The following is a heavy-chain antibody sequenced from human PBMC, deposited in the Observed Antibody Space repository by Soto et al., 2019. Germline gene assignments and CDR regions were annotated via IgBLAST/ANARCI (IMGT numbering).Heavy chain of an antibody. V-gene: IGHV1-18*04. J-gene: IGHJ4*02. CDR1: GYTFTNYG. CDR3: AIERQWEPLLY. CDR2: VSAYNRNT. D-gene: IGHD1-26*01. Sequence: QVQLVQSGVEVKKPGASVRLSCKASGYTFTNYGFTWVRQAPGQGLEWMGWVSAYNRNTNYAQKFQDRVTMTTDTSTSTAYMELRSLRSDDTAVYYCAIERQWEPLLYWGEGTLLTVSP.